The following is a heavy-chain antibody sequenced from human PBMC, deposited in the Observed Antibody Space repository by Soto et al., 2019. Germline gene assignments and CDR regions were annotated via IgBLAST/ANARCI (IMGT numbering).Heavy chain of an antibody. CDR1: GVSVNSYY. J-gene: IGHJ4*02. V-gene: IGHV4-4*07. D-gene: IGHD3-3*01. CDR2: VFTTGST. CDR3: ARVYYDFWSGYDY. Sequence: SETLSLTCTVSGVSVNSYYWSWVRQPPGEGLEWIGHVFTTGSTKFNPSLKSRVAMSVDTSKTQFSLKLSSVTAADTAVYYCARVYYDFWSGYDYWGQGTLVTVSS.